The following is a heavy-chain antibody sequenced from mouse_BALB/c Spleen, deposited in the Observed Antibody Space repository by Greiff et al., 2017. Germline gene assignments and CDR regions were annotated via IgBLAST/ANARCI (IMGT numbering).Heavy chain of an antibody. J-gene: IGHJ3*01. CDR2: IWAGGST. Sequence: VQLQESGPGLVAPSQSLSITCTVSGFSLTSYGVHWVRQPPGKGLEWLGVIWAGGSTNYNSALMSRLSISKDNSKSQVFLKMNSLQTDDTAMYYCASLPPFAYWGQGTLVTVSA. CDR1: GFSLTSYG. D-gene: IGHD5-5*01. CDR3: ASLPPFAY. V-gene: IGHV2-9*02.